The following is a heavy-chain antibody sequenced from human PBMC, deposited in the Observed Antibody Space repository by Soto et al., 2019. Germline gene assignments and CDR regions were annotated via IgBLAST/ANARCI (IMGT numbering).Heavy chain of an antibody. Sequence: AMHWVRQAPGQRLEWMGWINAGNGNTKYSQKFQGRVTITRDESTSTAYMELSSLRSEDTAVYYCARDRGGIVGATSFDYWGQGTLVTVSS. J-gene: IGHJ4*02. CDR1: A. CDR2: INAGNGNT. D-gene: IGHD1-26*01. V-gene: IGHV1-3*01. CDR3: ARDRGGIVGATSFDY.